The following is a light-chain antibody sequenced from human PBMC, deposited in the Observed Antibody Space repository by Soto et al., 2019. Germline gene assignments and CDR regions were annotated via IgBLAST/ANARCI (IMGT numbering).Light chain of an antibody. CDR1: TSDIGNYNY. CDR3: STYTGSNTPYV. J-gene: IGLJ1*01. CDR2: QVS. V-gene: IGLV2-14*01. Sequence: QSALTQPASVSGSPGQSISISCTGATSDIGNYNYFSWYQQHPGKAPKLIIYQVSNRPSGVPNRFSGSKSGNTASLTISGPQADDEADYYCSTYTGSNTPYVFGTGTKVTVL.